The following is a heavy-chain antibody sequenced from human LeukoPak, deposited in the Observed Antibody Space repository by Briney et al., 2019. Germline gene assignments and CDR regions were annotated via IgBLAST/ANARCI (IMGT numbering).Heavy chain of an antibody. CDR2: IYWDDDK. D-gene: IGHD3-22*01. V-gene: IGHV2-5*02. J-gene: IGHJ4*02. Sequence: SGPTLVNPQTLTLTCSFSGFSLSRHGVSVGWIRQPPGKALEFLALIYWDDDKRYSASLKARLRITKDTSRNQVVLTMTNIDPEDTATYYCAHSNPTAYSYDSSGFFFDHWGQGTLVIVSS. CDR1: GFSLSRHGVS. CDR3: AHSNPTAYSYDSSGFFFDH.